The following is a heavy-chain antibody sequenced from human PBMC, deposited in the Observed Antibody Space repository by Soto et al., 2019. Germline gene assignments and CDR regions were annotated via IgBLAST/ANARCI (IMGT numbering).Heavy chain of an antibody. V-gene: IGHV4-4*07. CDR3: AREVDKYSGYETYNWFDT. Sequence: PWEALSLTCTASGGSIRSYYWSWIRQPAGKGLEWIGRVYTSGSTNYNPSLKSRVTMLVDTSKKQVSLKLSSVTAADTAVYYCAREVDKYSGYETYNWFDTRGQGTLVTVSS. D-gene: IGHD5-12*01. J-gene: IGHJ5*02. CDR2: VYTSGST. CDR1: GGSIRSYY.